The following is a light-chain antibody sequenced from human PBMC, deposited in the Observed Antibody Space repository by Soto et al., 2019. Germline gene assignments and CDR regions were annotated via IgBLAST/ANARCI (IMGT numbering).Light chain of an antibody. J-gene: IGKJ4*01. CDR3: KQANIVSLS. CDR1: QGISSW. V-gene: IGKV1-12*01. CDR2: TVS. Sequence: DIHMTQSPSSVSASVGDRVTITYRASQGISSWLAWYQQKPGKDPKLLIYTVSSLQSGVPSRFSGSGSGTDFTLPISSLKPEDFATYYGKQANIVSLSCGGGTKVEIK.